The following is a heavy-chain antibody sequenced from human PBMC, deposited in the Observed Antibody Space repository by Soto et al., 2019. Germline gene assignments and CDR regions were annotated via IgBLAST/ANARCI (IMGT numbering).Heavy chain of an antibody. V-gene: IGHV1-8*02. Sequence: QVQLVQSGAEVKKPGASVKVSCKASGYTFTNNDVSWVRQATGQGLEWMGWMNPGSGDTGYAQKFQGRVTMTRDISIATAYMELNSLTSEDTGIYYCARMESFGSLNWFDPWGQGTLVTVSS. D-gene: IGHD5-18*01. CDR1: GYTFTNND. J-gene: IGHJ5*02. CDR3: ARMESFGSLNWFDP. CDR2: MNPGSGDT.